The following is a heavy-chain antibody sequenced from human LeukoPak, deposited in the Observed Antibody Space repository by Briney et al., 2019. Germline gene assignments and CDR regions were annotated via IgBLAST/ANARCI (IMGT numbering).Heavy chain of an antibody. Sequence: PSQTLSLTCTVSGGSISSGDYYWSWIRQPPGKGLEWIGFIYYSGSTYYNPSLKSRVTISADTSKNQSSLKLSSVTAADTAVYYCAREVDWYFDLWGRGTLVTVSS. V-gene: IGHV4-30-4*01. CDR2: IYYSGST. CDR1: GGSISSGDYY. CDR3: AREVDWYFDL. J-gene: IGHJ2*01.